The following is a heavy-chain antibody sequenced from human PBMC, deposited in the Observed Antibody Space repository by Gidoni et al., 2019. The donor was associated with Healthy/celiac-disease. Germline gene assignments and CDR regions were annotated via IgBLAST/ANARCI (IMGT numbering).Heavy chain of an antibody. J-gene: IGHJ4*02. CDR2: ISWDDDK. V-gene: IGHV2-5*02. Sequence: QITLKESGPTLVKPTQPHTLTCTFSGFSLSTRGGGVGWIRQPPGKALEWLALISWDDDKRYSPSLKSRLTITKDTSKNQVVLTMTNMDPVDTATYYCAHRELRYFDFDYWGQGTLVTVSS. CDR1: GFSLSTRGGG. D-gene: IGHD3-9*01. CDR3: AHRELRYFDFDY.